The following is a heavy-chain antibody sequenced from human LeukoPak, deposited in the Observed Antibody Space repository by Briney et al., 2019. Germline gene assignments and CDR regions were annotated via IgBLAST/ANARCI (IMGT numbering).Heavy chain of an antibody. V-gene: IGHV4-59*08. J-gene: IGHJ4*02. D-gene: IGHD2-21*02. CDR2: ISYNGSP. CDR1: GGSISNSY. CDR3: ARLEEGDQYYFDY. Sequence: SETLALTCTVSGGSISNSYWSWIRLSPGKGLEWIGYISYNGSPDYSPSLKSRVTISVDTSKNQFSLKLSSVTAADTAVYYCARLEEGDQYYFDYWGQGTLVTVSS.